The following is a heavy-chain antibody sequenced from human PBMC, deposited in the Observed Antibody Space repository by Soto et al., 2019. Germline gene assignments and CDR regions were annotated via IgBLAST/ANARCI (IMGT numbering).Heavy chain of an antibody. V-gene: IGHV3-23*01. CDR2: ISGSGGST. J-gene: IGHJ5*02. CDR3: AKDRKPVPHGYNWFDP. CDR1: GFTFSSYA. Sequence: GGSLRLSCAASGFTFSSYAMSWVRQAPGKGLEWVSAISGSGGSTYYADSVKGRFTISRDNSKNTLYLQMNSLRAEDTAVYYCAKDRKPVPHGYNWFDPRGQGTLLTVSS.